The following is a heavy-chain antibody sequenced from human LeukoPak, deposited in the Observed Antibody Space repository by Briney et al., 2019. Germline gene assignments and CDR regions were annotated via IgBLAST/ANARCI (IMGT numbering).Heavy chain of an antibody. CDR1: GYTFTGYY. Sequence: GASVTVSFKASGYTFTGYYMHWVRQAPGQGLEWMGWINPNSGGTNYAQKFQGRVTMTRDTSISTAYMELSRLRSDDTAVYYCARDRVYTYYYGSGAPSDYWGQGTLVTVSS. D-gene: IGHD3-10*01. CDR2: INPNSGGT. CDR3: ARDRVYTYYYGSGAPSDY. J-gene: IGHJ4*02. V-gene: IGHV1-2*02.